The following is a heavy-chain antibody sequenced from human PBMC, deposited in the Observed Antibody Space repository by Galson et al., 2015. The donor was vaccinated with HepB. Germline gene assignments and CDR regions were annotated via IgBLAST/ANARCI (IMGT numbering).Heavy chain of an antibody. CDR3: ARAEYYYYMDV. CDR2: INSDGSST. Sequence: SLRLSCAASGFTLSHYWMHWVRQAPGKGLVWVSRINSDGSSTSYADSVKGRFTVSRDNAKNTLYLQMNSLRAEDTAVYYCARAEYYYYMDVWGKGTTVTVSS. V-gene: IGHV3-74*01. CDR1: GFTLSHYW. J-gene: IGHJ6*03.